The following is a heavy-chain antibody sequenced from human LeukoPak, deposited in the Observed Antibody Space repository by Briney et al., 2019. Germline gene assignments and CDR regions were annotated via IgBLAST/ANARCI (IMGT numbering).Heavy chain of an antibody. D-gene: IGHD2-21*01. J-gene: IGHJ4*02. CDR3: ATDRRGGYYYFDY. Sequence: PGGSLRLXCAASGFTLDDYAMHWVRQAPGKGLEWVSLISGDGGSTYYADSVKGRFTISRDNSKNSLYLQMNSLRTEDTALYYCATDRRGGYYYFDYWGQGTLVTVSS. V-gene: IGHV3-43*02. CDR1: GFTLDDYA. CDR2: ISGDGGST.